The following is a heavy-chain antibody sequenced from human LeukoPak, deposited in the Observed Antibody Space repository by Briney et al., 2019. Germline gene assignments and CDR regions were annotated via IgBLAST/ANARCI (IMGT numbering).Heavy chain of an antibody. J-gene: IGHJ4*02. CDR2: ISAYNGNT. CDR3: ARGITMIVVTYFDY. D-gene: IGHD3-22*01. Sequence: GASVKVSCKASGYTFTSYGINWVRQAPGQGLEWMGWISAYNGNTNYAQKLQGRVTMTTDTSTSTAYMELRSLRSNDTAVYYCARGITMIVVTYFDYWGQGTLVTVSS. CDR1: GYTFTSYG. V-gene: IGHV1-18*01.